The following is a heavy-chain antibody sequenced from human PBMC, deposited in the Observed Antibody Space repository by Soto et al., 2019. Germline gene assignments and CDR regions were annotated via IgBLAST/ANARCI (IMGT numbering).Heavy chain of an antibody. Sequence: GGSLRLSCAASGFTFSNAWMNWVRQAPGKGLEWVGRIKSKTDGGTTDYAAPVKGRFTISRDDSKNTLYLQMNSLKTEDTAVYYCTTTYGDYDRYYYYYGMDVWGQGTTVTVSS. D-gene: IGHD4-17*01. CDR1: GFTFSNAW. J-gene: IGHJ6*02. V-gene: IGHV3-15*07. CDR3: TTTYGDYDRYYYYYGMDV. CDR2: IKSKTDGGTT.